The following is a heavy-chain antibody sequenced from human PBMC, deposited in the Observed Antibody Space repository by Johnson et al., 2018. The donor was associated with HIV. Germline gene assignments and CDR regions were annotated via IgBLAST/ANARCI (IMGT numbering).Heavy chain of an antibody. Sequence: QVQLVESGGGVVQPGRSLRLSCAASGFTFSSYAMHWVRQAPGKGLEWVAVISYDGSNKYYADSVKGRFTISRDNSKNTLYLQMNSLRAEDPAVYYCARDRGGGSYHDALDVWGQGAMVTVSS. V-gene: IGHV3-30*04. J-gene: IGHJ3*01. D-gene: IGHD1-26*01. CDR3: ARDRGGGSYHDALDV. CDR1: GFTFSSYA. CDR2: ISYDGSNK.